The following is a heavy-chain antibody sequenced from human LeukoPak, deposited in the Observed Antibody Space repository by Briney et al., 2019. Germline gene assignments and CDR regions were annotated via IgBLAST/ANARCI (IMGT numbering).Heavy chain of an antibody. D-gene: IGHD1-26*01. Sequence: GGSLRLSCAASGFTFSSYAMHWVRQAPGKGLEWVAVISYDGSNKYYADSVKGRFTISRDNSKNTLYLQTNSLRAEDTAVYYCARRIVGANYDWFDPWGQGTLVTVSS. J-gene: IGHJ5*02. V-gene: IGHV3-30*04. CDR2: ISYDGSNK. CDR3: ARRIVGANYDWFDP. CDR1: GFTFSSYA.